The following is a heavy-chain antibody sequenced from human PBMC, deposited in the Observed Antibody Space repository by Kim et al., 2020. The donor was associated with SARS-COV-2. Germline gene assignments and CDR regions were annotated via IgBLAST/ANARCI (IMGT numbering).Heavy chain of an antibody. CDR3: ARGDPRNWTYCTGTNCYVRWFDP. Sequence: ASVKVSCKASGYTFIAYYMHWVRQAPGQGFEWMGWINPNSGGTNYAQKFQGRVTMTRDTSITTVYMELNSLRSDDTAVYYCARGDPRNWTYCTGTNCYVRWFDPWGQGTLVTVSS. J-gene: IGHJ5*02. CDR1: GYTFIAYY. CDR2: INPNSGGT. V-gene: IGHV1-2*02. D-gene: IGHD2-8*02.